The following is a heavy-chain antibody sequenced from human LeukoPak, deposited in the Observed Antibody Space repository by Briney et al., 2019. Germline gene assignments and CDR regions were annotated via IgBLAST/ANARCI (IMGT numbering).Heavy chain of an antibody. CDR2: IGSSSSYI. CDR3: AREITMIGFDM. V-gene: IGHV3-21*01. D-gene: IGHD3-22*01. J-gene: IGHJ3*02. CDR1: GFTFSSYS. Sequence: GGSLRLSCAASGFTFSSYSMNWVRQAPGKGLEWVSSIGSSSSYIYYADSVKGRFSVSRDNAKNSLYLQMNSLRAEDAAVYYCAREITMIGFDMWGQGTLVTVSS.